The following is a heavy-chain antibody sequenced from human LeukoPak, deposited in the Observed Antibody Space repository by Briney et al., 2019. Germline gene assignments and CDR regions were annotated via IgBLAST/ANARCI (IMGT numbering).Heavy chain of an antibody. D-gene: IGHD3-22*01. CDR3: ARQDSSGFEFDY. V-gene: IGHV4-30-4*07. J-gene: IGHJ4*02. CDR1: GGSISSGGYS. Sequence: SQTLSLTCAVSGGSISSGGYSWSWIRQPPGKELEWIGYIYYSGSTNYNPSLKSRVTISVDTSKNQFSLKLSSVTAADTAVYYCARQDSSGFEFDYWGQGTLVTVSS. CDR2: IYYSGST.